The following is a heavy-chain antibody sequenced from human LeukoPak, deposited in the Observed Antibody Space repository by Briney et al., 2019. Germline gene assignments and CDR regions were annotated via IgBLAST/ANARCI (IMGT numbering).Heavy chain of an antibody. D-gene: IGHD5/OR15-5a*01. Sequence: ASVSVSCMASVYTFSGYYMHWVRQAPGQGLEGMGWINPKSGDTKYAPKFQGRGTMTSDTSVSTVYMEASRLTSAHTAVYYCASRPDRTLLPFFDYWGQGTLVT. CDR2: INPKSGDT. CDR3: ASRPDRTLLPFFDY. CDR1: VYTFSGYY. J-gene: IGHJ4*02. V-gene: IGHV1-2*02.